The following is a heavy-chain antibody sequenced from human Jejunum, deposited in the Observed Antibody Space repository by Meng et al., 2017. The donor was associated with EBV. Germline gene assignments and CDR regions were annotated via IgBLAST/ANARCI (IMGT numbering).Heavy chain of an antibody. J-gene: IGHJ4*01. CDR1: GYTFTSYG. Sequence: QVQLVQSGVEVKKPGASVKVSCKTSGYTFTSYGSSWVRQAPGKGPEWMGWITVYNGNTNYAPRIQGRVTMTTDLYTSTAYMELRSLRSDDTAVYYCARDSSGYNANDKVSDYWGQGTLVTVAS. CDR2: ITVYNGNT. CDR3: ARDSSGYNANDKVSDY. D-gene: IGHD5-12*01. V-gene: IGHV1-18*01.